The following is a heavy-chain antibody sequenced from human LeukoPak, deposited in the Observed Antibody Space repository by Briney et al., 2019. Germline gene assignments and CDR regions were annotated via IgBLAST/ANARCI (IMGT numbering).Heavy chain of an antibody. V-gene: IGHV1-2*02. D-gene: IGHD2-2*01. CDR3: ASIPWTGCCSSTSCYDYFDY. CDR2: INPNSGGT. CDR1: GYTFTGYY. Sequence: VASVKVSCKASGYTFTGYYMHWVRQAPGQGLEWMGWINPNSGGTNYAQKFQGRVTMTRDTSISTAYMELSRLRSDDTAVYYCASIPWTGCCSSTSCYDYFDYWGQGTLVTVSS. J-gene: IGHJ4*02.